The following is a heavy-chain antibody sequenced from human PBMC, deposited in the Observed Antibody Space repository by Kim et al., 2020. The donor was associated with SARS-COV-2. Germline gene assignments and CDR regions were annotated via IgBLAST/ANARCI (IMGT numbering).Heavy chain of an antibody. Sequence: SGPTLVNPTQTLTLTCSFSGFSLSTNEDAVGWIRQPPGKALEWLALIYWDGDKRYSPSLRSRLTITKDTSKNQVVLTMTNMDPVDTATYYCAHSTGTMFYYYYMGVWGEGSAVTVSS. D-gene: IGHD4-17*01. CDR2: IYWDGDK. CDR3: AHSTGTMFYYYYMGV. V-gene: IGHV2-5*02. CDR1: GFSLSTNEDA. J-gene: IGHJ6*03.